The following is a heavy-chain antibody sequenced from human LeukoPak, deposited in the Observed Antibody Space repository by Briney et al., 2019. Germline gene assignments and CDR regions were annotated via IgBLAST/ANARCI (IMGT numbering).Heavy chain of an antibody. CDR2: IYHSGST. J-gene: IGHJ5*02. Sequence: SETLSLTCAVSGGSISSSNWWSWVRQPPGKGLEWIGEIYHSGSTNYNPSLKSRVTISVDKSKNQFSLKLSSVTAADTAVYYCARDPGRITMVRGVIARWFDPWGRGTLVTASS. CDR3: ARDPGRITMVRGVIARWFDP. D-gene: IGHD3-10*01. CDR1: GGSISSSNW. V-gene: IGHV4-4*02.